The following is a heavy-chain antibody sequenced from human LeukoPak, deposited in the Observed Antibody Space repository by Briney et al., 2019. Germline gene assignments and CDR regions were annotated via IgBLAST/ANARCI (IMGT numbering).Heavy chain of an antibody. Sequence: GGSLRLSCVASGFTFSSYSMTWVRQAPGEGLEWVSYISSSSNMKHYADSVRGRFTISRDNAKNSLYLHMDSLRADDTAMYYCARYGDYRHFYYYMGVWGKGTRVTVSS. D-gene: IGHD4-17*01. CDR3: ARYGDYRHFYYYMGV. CDR2: ISSSSNMK. V-gene: IGHV3-48*04. J-gene: IGHJ6*03. CDR1: GFTFSSYS.